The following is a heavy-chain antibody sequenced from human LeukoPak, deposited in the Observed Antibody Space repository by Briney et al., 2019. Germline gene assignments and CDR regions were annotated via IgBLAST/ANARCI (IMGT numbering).Heavy chain of an antibody. Sequence: PSETLSLTCAVSGYSISGGYFWGWIRQPPGKGLEWIGRIHHSGSTYYNPSLKSRVTISVDTSKNQFSLKLSSVTAADTAVYYCAREYGYSYGYGDYWGQGTLVTVSS. D-gene: IGHD5-18*01. CDR3: AREYGYSYGYGDY. CDR2: IHHSGST. V-gene: IGHV4-38-2*02. CDR1: GYSISGGYF. J-gene: IGHJ4*02.